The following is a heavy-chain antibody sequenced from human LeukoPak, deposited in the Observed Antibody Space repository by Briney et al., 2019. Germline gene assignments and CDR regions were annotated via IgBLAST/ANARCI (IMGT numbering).Heavy chain of an antibody. D-gene: IGHD1-1*01. CDR1: GGSFSDYY. Sequence: PSETLSLTCAVYGGSFSDYYWSWIRQPPGKGLEWIGEINHSGSTNYNPSLKSRVTISVDTSKNQFSLKLSPETAADTAVYYCARVTGTLLRYMDVWGKGTTVTVSS. CDR2: INHSGST. CDR3: ARVTGTLLRYMDV. V-gene: IGHV4-34*01. J-gene: IGHJ6*03.